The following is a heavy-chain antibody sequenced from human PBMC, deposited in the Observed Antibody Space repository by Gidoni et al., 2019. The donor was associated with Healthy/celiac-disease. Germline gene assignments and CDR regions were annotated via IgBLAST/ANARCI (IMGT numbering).Heavy chain of an antibody. CDR2: ISYDGSNK. D-gene: IGHD6-19*01. CDR3: AKDYGRRDSSGWHFDY. Sequence: QVQLVESGGGVVQPGRSLRLSCAASGFTFSSYGMHWVRQAPGKGLEWVAVISYDGSNKYYADSVKGRFTISRDNSKNTLYLQMNSLRAEDTAVYYCAKDYGRRDSSGWHFDYWGQGTLVTVSS. V-gene: IGHV3-30*18. CDR1: GFTFSSYG. J-gene: IGHJ4*02.